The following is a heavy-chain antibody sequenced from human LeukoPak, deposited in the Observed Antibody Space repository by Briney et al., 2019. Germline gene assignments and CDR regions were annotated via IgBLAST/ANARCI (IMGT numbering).Heavy chain of an antibody. CDR3: ASPLRYFDWLLRY. D-gene: IGHD3-9*01. CDR1: GFTFSSYS. CDR2: ISSSSSYI. V-gene: IGHV3-21*01. J-gene: IGHJ4*02. Sequence: GGSLRLSCAASGFTFSSYSMNWVRQAPGKGLEWVSSISSSSSYIYYADSVKGRFTISRDNAKNSLYLQMNSLRAEDTAVYYCASPLRYFDWLLRYWGQGTLVTVSS.